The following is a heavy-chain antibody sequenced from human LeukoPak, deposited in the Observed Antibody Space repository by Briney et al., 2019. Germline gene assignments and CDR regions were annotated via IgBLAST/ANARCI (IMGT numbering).Heavy chain of an antibody. Sequence: SETLSLTCAVYGGSFSDYYWSWIRQPPGKGLEWIGEINHSGSTNYNPSLKSRVTISVDTSKNQFSLKLSSVTAADTAVYYCARGRWLQLGPDYWGQGTLVTVSS. CDR3: ARGRWLQLGPDY. V-gene: IGHV4-34*01. CDR2: INHSGST. D-gene: IGHD5-24*01. J-gene: IGHJ4*02. CDR1: GGSFSDYY.